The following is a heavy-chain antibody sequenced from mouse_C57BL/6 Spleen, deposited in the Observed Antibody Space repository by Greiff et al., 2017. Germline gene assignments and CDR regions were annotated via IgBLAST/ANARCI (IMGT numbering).Heavy chain of an antibody. Sequence: QVQLQQSGAELVRPGASVTLSCKASGYTFTDYEMHWVKQTPVHGLEWIGAIDPETGGTAYNQKFKGKAILTADKSSSTAYMELRSLTSEDSAVYYCTHYYGSSCRGYWGQGTTLTVSS. V-gene: IGHV1-15*01. J-gene: IGHJ2*01. CDR2: IDPETGGT. D-gene: IGHD1-1*01. CDR1: GYTFTDYE. CDR3: THYYGSSCRGY.